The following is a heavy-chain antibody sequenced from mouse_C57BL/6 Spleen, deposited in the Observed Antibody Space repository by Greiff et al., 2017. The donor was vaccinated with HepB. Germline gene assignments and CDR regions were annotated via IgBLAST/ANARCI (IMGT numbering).Heavy chain of an antibody. CDR3: ARCYYGSSAMDY. CDR1: GFTFSDYY. V-gene: IGHV5-16*01. J-gene: IGHJ4*01. Sequence: EVKLVESEGGLVQPGSSMKLSCTASGFTFSDYYMAWVRQVPEKGLEWVANINYDGSSTYYLDSLKSRFIISRDNAKNILYLQMSSLKSEDTATYYCARCYYGSSAMDYWGQGTSVTVSS. CDR2: INYDGSST. D-gene: IGHD1-1*01.